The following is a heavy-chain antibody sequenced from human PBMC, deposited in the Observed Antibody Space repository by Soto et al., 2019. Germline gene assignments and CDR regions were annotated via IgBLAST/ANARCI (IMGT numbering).Heavy chain of an antibody. V-gene: IGHV1-24*01. CDR2: VDPEDGET. CDR3: ATEQALLWFGELSPAAKNNYYYGMDV. J-gene: IGHJ6*02. D-gene: IGHD3-10*01. CDR1: GYTLTELS. Sequence: QVQLVQSGAEVKKPGASVKVSCKVSGYTLTELSMHWVRQAPGKGLEWMGGVDPEDGETIYAQKFQGRVTMTEDTSTDTAYMELSSLRSEDTAVYYCATEQALLWFGELSPAAKNNYYYGMDVWGQGTTVTVSS.